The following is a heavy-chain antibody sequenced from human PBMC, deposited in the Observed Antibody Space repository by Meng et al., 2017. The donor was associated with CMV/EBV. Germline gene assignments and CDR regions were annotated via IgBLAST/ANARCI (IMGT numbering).Heavy chain of an antibody. D-gene: IGHD3-10*01. CDR1: GFTFSSYS. Sequence: GESLKISCAASGFTFSSYSMNWVRQAPGKGLEWVSSISSSSSYIYYADSVKGRFTISRDNAKNSLYLQMNSLRAEDTAVYYCASLRGWFDYWGQGTLVTSPQ. V-gene: IGHV3-21*01. CDR2: ISSSSSYI. J-gene: IGHJ4*02. CDR3: ASLRGWFDY.